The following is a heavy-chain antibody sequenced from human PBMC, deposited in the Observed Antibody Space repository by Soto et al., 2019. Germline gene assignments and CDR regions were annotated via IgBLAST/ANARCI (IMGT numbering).Heavy chain of an antibody. D-gene: IGHD2-21*01. V-gene: IGHV3-7*02. CDR3: AKDVR. Sequence: EVQLVESGGDLVQPGGSLRLSCAASGFTFSTHWMSWVRQAPGKGLEWVANIKEDGSXSYYADSVKGRFTISRDNAKXXXXXXXXXXXXEDTALYYCAKDVRWGQGTLVTVSS. CDR2: IKEDGSXS. CDR1: GFTFSTHW. J-gene: IGHJ4*02.